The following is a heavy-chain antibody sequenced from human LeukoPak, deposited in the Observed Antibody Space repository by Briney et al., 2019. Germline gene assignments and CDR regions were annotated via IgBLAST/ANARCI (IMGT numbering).Heavy chain of an antibody. D-gene: IGHD6-13*01. Sequence: PSETLSLTCTVSGGSVSSGSYYWSWIRQPPGKGLEWIGHIYYSGSTYYNPSLKSRVTISVDTSKNQFSLKLSSVTAADTAVYYCARRVRSSSWLLHYWYFDLWGRGTLVTVSS. CDR2: IYYSGST. V-gene: IGHV4-39*01. J-gene: IGHJ2*01. CDR3: ARRVRSSSWLLHYWYFDL. CDR1: GGSVSSGSYY.